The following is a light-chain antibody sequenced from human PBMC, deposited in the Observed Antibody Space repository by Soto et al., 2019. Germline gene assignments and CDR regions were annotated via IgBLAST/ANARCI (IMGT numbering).Light chain of an antibody. CDR1: QSVTRNY. Sequence: EIVLTQSPGTLSLSPGERATLSCRASQSVTRNYLAWYQQKPGQAPRILIYGASSRATGIPDRFSGSGSGTDFTLTITILEPEDFAVYYCQQYGGSPQAFGQGTKLEIK. CDR3: QQYGGSPQA. J-gene: IGKJ2*01. CDR2: GAS. V-gene: IGKV3-20*01.